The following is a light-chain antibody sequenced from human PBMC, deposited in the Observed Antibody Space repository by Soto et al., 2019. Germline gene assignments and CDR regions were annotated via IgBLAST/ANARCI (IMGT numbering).Light chain of an antibody. CDR2: FND. CDR1: RSNIGSNL. V-gene: IGLV1-44*01. Sequence: QSVLTQPPSASGTPGQRVSISCSGGRSNIGSNLVSWYQQLPGTAPKLLLYFNDQRPSRVPDRLSGCKSGTAASLAVSELQSEDEADYFCASWDDSLTVVLFGGGTKLTV. CDR3: ASWDDSLTVVL. J-gene: IGLJ3*02.